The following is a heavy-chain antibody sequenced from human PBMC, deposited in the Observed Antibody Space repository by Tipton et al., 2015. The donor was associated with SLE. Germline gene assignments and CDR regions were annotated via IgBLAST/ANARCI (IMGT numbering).Heavy chain of an antibody. CDR1: GFTFSSHW. D-gene: IGHD2-15*01. CDR2: INSDGSTT. J-gene: IGHJ4*02. V-gene: IGHV3-74*01. Sequence: SLRLSCAASGFTFSSHWMHWVRQVPGKGLVWVSRINSDGSTTNYADSVQGRFTVSRDNAKNALYLQMNSLRAADTAVYYCARGGDIGYCSGDSCYYRDYFDSWGQGTLVTVSS. CDR3: ARGGDIGYCSGDSCYYRDYFDS.